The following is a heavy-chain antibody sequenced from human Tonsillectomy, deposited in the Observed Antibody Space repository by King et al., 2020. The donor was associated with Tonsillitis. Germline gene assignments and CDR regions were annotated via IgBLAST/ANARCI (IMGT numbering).Heavy chain of an antibody. CDR2: ISWNSGSI. Sequence: VQLVESGGGLVQPGRSLRLSCAASGFTFDDYAMHWVRQAPGKGLEWVSGISWNSGSIGYADSVKGRFTISRDNAKNSLYLQMNSLRAEDTALYYCAKTAYYDSSGYFDSWGQGTLVTVSS. J-gene: IGHJ4*02. D-gene: IGHD3-22*01. CDR3: AKTAYYDSSGYFDS. CDR1: GFTFDDYA. V-gene: IGHV3-9*01.